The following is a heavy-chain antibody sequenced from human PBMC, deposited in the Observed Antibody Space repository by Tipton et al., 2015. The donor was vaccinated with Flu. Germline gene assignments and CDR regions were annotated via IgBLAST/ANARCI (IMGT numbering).Heavy chain of an antibody. J-gene: IGHJ4*02. V-gene: IGHV4-4*07. D-gene: IGHD3-10*01. CDR2: IYTSGST. CDR3: ARGSGSGTYVIFDF. CDR1: GGSLSSFY. Sequence: SCTVSGGSLSSFYWSWIRQPAGKGLEWIGRIYTSGSTKYNPSLKSRLSMSVDTSKSQFSLKLTSVTAADTAVYYCARGSGSGTYVIFDFWGQGTLVTVSS.